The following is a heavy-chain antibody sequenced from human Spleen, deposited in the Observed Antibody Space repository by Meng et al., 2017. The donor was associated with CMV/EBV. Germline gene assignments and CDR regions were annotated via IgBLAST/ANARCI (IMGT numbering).Heavy chain of an antibody. V-gene: IGHV3-30*04. CDR2: ITYHGSDT. J-gene: IGHJ4*02. D-gene: IGHD3-3*01. Sequence: GESLKISCAASGFTFSYYPMHWVRQAPGKGLEWVAFITYHGSDTYHADSVKVRFTISRDNSKYTLYLQMNSLSDEDTAMYNCARVNYDFWNGPYYFDNWGQGTLVTVSS. CDR1: GFTFSYYP. CDR3: ARVNYDFWNGPYYFDN.